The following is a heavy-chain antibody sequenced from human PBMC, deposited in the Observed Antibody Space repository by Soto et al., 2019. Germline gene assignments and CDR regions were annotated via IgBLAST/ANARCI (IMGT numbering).Heavy chain of an antibody. Sequence: GGSLRLSCVASGFTFISSFMGWIRQAPGKGLEWVANINQDGGGTYYVDSVEGGFTISRDNTKDSLYLQMNSLRGEDTAIYYCARYYRGSCPYFFDYWGQGTPVTVSS. D-gene: IGHD1-26*01. J-gene: IGHJ4*02. V-gene: IGHV3-7*03. CDR1: GFTFISSF. CDR2: INQDGGGT. CDR3: ARYYRGSCPYFFDY.